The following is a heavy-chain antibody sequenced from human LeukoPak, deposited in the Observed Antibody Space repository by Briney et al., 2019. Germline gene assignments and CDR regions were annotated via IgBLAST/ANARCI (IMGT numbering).Heavy chain of an antibody. J-gene: IGHJ4*02. V-gene: IGHV4-30-4*08. Sequence: PSETLSLTCTVSGGSISSGDYYWSWIRQPPGKGLEWIGYIYYSGSTYYNPSLKSRVTISVDTSKNQFSLKLSSVTAADTAVYYCARQDSSGWDLDYWGQGTLVTVSS. CDR1: GGSISSGDYY. CDR3: ARQDSSGWDLDY. CDR2: IYYSGST. D-gene: IGHD6-19*01.